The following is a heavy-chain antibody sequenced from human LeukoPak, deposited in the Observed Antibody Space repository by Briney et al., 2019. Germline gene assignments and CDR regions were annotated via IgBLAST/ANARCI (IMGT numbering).Heavy chain of an antibody. CDR1: GFTFSSYA. D-gene: IGHD2-2*02. V-gene: IGHV3-30-3*01. CDR2: ISYDGSNK. Sequence: GGSLRLSCAASGFTFSSYAMHWVCQAPGKGLEWVAVISYDGSNKYYADSVKGRFTISRDNSKNTLYLQMNSLRAEDTAVYYCARTPAAIVYWGQGTLVTVSS. J-gene: IGHJ4*02. CDR3: ARTPAAIVY.